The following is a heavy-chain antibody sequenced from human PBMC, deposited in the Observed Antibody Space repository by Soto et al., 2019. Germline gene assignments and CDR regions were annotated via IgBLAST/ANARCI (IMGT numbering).Heavy chain of an antibody. Sequence: GGSLRLSCAASGFTFSGSAMHWVRQASGKGLEWVGRIRSKANSYATAYAASVKGRFTISRDDSKNTAYLQMNSLKTEDTAVYYCTRQLDCSGGSCRDYYYYYGMDVWGQGTTVTVS. CDR1: GFTFSGSA. J-gene: IGHJ6*02. CDR3: TRQLDCSGGSCRDYYYYYGMDV. CDR2: IRSKANSYAT. D-gene: IGHD2-15*01. V-gene: IGHV3-73*01.